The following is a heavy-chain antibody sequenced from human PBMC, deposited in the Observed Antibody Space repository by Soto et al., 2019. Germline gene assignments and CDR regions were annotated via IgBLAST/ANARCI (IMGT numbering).Heavy chain of an antibody. Sequence: LRLSCAAAGFTVSNYWMNWVRQAPVEWLVWVSDIKNDGTTSYADSVEGRFTVSRDDAKNSFYLQMNSLRADDTAVYYCAKDRGEEGLKFLEWFGGMDVWGHGTTVTVSS. J-gene: IGHJ6*02. CDR2: IKNDGTT. D-gene: IGHD3-3*01. CDR3: AKDRGEEGLKFLEWFGGMDV. CDR1: GFTVSNYW. V-gene: IGHV3-74*01.